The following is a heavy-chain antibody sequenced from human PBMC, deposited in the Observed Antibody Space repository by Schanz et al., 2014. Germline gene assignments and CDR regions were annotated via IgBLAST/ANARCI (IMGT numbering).Heavy chain of an antibody. D-gene: IGHD3-9*01. CDR3: ARDAADFYDILTEEDY. J-gene: IGHJ4*02. V-gene: IGHV4-4*02. Sequence: QVQLQESGPGLVKPSQTLSLTCTVSGGSISSSDWWSWVRQPPGKGLEWIGEINQSGTTNYNPSLKSRVTISMHTSKNQFSLKLSSVTAADTAVYYCARDAADFYDILTEEDYWGQGTLVTVSS. CDR2: INQSGTT. CDR1: GGSISSSDW.